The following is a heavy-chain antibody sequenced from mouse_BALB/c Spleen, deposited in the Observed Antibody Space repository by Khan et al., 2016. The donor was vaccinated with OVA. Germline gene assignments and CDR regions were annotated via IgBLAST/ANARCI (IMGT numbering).Heavy chain of an antibody. D-gene: IGHD2-1*01. V-gene: IGHV5-17*02. CDR2: MSSGSSTI. CDR1: GFSFSSFG. Sequence: EVQRVESGGGLVQPGGSRKLSCAASGFSFSSFGMHWVRQAPKKGLEWVAYMSSGSSTIYYVDTVKGRFTISRDNPKNILFLQMTSLRSEDTAMYSCARSGGNSHWCFAVWGAGTSVTVSS. CDR3: ARSGGNSHWCFAV. J-gene: IGHJ1*01.